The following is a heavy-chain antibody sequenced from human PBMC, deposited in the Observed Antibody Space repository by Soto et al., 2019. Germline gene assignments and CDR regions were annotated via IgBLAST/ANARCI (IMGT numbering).Heavy chain of an antibody. V-gene: IGHV4-39*01. CDR3: ATRPSSNNSHRPFDY. CDR2: IYYTGMT. J-gene: IGHJ4*02. D-gene: IGHD1-1*01. CDR1: GTSISTTDYY. Sequence: SETLSLTCTVSGTSISTTDYYWGWIRQPPGKGLEWITSIYYTGMTYYNPSLKSRVTISIDTSKNQFSLKLSSVTAADRAVYYCATRPSSNNSHRPFDYLGQGTLVTVS.